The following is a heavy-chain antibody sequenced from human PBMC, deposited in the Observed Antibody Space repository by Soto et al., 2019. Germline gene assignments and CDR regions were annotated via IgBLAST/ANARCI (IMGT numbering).Heavy chain of an antibody. CDR3: ASPARNYDFWSGYSFDI. D-gene: IGHD3-3*01. J-gene: IGHJ3*02. Sequence: ASVKVSCKASGYTFTSYGISWVRQAPGQGLEWMGWISAYNGNTNYAQKLQGRVTMTTDTSTSTAYMELRSLRSDDTAVYYCASPARNYDFWSGYSFDIWGQGTMVTVS. V-gene: IGHV1-18*01. CDR1: GYTFTSYG. CDR2: ISAYNGNT.